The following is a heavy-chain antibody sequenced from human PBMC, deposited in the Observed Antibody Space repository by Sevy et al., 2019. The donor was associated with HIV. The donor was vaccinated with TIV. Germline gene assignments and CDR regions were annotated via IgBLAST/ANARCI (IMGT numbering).Heavy chain of an antibody. CDR1: GYTLTQFS. D-gene: IGHD3-22*01. Sequence: ASVKVSCKVSGYTLTQFSMHWVRQAPGKGLEWMTTFDPEDGDPEDGKTIYAQKFLGRVTMTEDTSTDTAYMELSSLRSDDTAVYYCATTKDYYDISGYPFDYWGQGTLVTVSS. CDR3: ATTKDYYDISGYPFDY. V-gene: IGHV1-24*01. J-gene: IGHJ4*02. CDR2: FDPEDGDPEDGKT.